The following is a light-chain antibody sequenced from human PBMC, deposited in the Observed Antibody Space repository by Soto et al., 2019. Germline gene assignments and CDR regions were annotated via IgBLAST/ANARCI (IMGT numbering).Light chain of an antibody. CDR1: QSISNY. V-gene: IGKV1-5*01. Sequence: DIQMTQSLSTLSASVGDRVTITCRASQSISNYLAWYQQKPGKAPKVLIYDASSFESGVPLRFSGSGSGTEFTLTISSLQPDDFATYYCQEYDSYSSTFGQGTKLQIK. CDR2: DAS. J-gene: IGKJ2*01. CDR3: QEYDSYSST.